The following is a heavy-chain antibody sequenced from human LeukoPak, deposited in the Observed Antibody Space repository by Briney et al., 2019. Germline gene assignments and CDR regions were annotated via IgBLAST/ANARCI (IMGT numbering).Heavy chain of an antibody. CDR3: AELGITMIGGV. D-gene: IGHD3-10*02. CDR1: GFTFSSYE. Sequence: GGSLRLSCAASGFTFSSYEMNWVGQAPGKGLEGVSYISSSGSTIYYAESVKGRFTISRDKAKNTLYMQMNSLRAEDTAVYDCAELGITMIGGVWGKGTPVTISS. V-gene: IGHV3-48*03. CDR2: ISSSGSTI. J-gene: IGHJ6*04.